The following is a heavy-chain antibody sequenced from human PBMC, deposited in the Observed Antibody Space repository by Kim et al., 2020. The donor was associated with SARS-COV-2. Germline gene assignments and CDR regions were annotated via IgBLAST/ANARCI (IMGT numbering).Heavy chain of an antibody. J-gene: IGHJ6*02. CDR3: ARDGPVFNYYYYGMDV. Sequence: GGSLRLSCAASGFTFSDYYMSWIRQAPGKGLEWVSYISSSSSYTNYADSVKGRFTISRDNAKNSLYLQMNSLRAEDTAVYYCARDGPVFNYYYYGMDVWGQGTTVTVSS. CDR1: GFTFSDYY. V-gene: IGHV3-11*06. CDR2: ISSSSSYT.